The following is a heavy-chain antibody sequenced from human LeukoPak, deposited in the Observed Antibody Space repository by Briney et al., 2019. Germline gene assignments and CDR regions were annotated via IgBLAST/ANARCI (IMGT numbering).Heavy chain of an antibody. J-gene: IGHJ6*03. CDR2: IYTSGST. Sequence: SLETLSLTCTVSGGSINNYYWTWIRQPAGKGLEWIGRIYTSGSTNYNPSLKSRVTMSVDTSKSQFSLKLSSVTVADTAVYYCARGGYEYYYMDVWGKGTTVTVSS. D-gene: IGHD3-16*01. CDR1: GGSINNYY. CDR3: ARGGYEYYYMDV. V-gene: IGHV4-4*07.